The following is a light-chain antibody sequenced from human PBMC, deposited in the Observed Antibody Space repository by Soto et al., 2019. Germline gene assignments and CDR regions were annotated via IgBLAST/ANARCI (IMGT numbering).Light chain of an antibody. CDR2: KAS. CDR3: QQYNSYSQT. CDR1: QTISSW. V-gene: IGKV1-5*03. Sequence: DIQMTQSPSTLSGSVVDRVNITCLASQTISSWLAWYQQKPGKAPKLLIYKASTLKSGVPSRFSGSGSGTEFTLTISSLQPDDFATYYCQQYNSYSQTCGQGTKGDIK. J-gene: IGKJ1*01.